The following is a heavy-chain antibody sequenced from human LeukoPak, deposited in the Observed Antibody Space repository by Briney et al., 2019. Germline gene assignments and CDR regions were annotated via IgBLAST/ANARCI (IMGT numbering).Heavy chain of an antibody. V-gene: IGHV1-18*01. Sequence: ASVKVSCKASGYTFTSYGISWVRQAPGQGLEWMGWIGAYNGNTNYAQKLQGRVTMTTDTSTSTAYMELRSLRSDDTAVYYCARDSKRITMIVAPPADYWGQGTLVTVSS. J-gene: IGHJ4*02. CDR1: GYTFTSYG. D-gene: IGHD3-22*01. CDR2: IGAYNGNT. CDR3: ARDSKRITMIVAPPADY.